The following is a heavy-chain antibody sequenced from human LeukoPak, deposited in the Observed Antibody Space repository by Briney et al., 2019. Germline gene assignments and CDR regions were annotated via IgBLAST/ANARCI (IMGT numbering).Heavy chain of an antibody. V-gene: IGHV3-23*01. D-gene: IGHD4-11*01. CDR1: GFTFSSYA. Sequence: GGSLRLSCAASGFTFSSYAMSWVRQAPGKGLEWVSAISGSGGSTYYADSVKGRFTISRDNSKNTLYLQMNSLRAEDTAIYYCANMMSMTTVTYWGQGTLVTVSS. CDR3: ANMMSMTTVTY. CDR2: ISGSGGST. J-gene: IGHJ4*02.